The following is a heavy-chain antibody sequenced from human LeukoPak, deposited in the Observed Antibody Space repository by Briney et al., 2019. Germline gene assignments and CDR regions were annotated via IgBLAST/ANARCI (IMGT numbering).Heavy chain of an antibody. CDR2: ISDSGRTT. CDR1: GFTFSSEA. CDR3: AKGLGFLPQFDY. Sequence: PGGSLRLSCAVSGFTFSSEAMTWVRQAPGKGLEWVSSISDSGRTTYYADSVKGRFTISRDNSKNTVYLQMNSLGAEDTALYYCAKGLGFLPQFDYWGQGTLVAVSS. V-gene: IGHV3-23*01. D-gene: IGHD6-19*01. J-gene: IGHJ4*02.